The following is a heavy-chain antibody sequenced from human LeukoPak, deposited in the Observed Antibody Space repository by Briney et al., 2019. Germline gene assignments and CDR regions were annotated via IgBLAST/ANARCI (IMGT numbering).Heavy chain of an antibody. CDR2: INHSGST. CDR1: GGSFSGCY. V-gene: IGHV4-34*01. CDR3: ASLGRIFGVAY. D-gene: IGHD3-3*01. Sequence: SETLSLTCAVYGGSFSGCYWSWIRQPPGKGLEWIGEINHSGSTNYNPSLKSRVTISVDTSKNQFSLKLSSVTAADTAVYYCASLGRIFGVAYWGQGTLVTVSS. J-gene: IGHJ4*02.